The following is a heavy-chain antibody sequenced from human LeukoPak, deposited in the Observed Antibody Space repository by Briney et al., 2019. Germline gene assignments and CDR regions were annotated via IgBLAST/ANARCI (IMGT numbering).Heavy chain of an antibody. CDR3: ATRLYGDYGALDY. D-gene: IGHD4-17*01. CDR2: FDPEDGET. Sequence: ASVKVSCKVSGYTLTELPMHWVRQAPGKGPEWMGGFDPEDGETIYAQKFQGRVTMTEDTSTDTAYMELSSLRSEDTAVYYCATRLYGDYGALDYWGQGTLITVSS. J-gene: IGHJ4*02. V-gene: IGHV1-24*01. CDR1: GYTLTELP.